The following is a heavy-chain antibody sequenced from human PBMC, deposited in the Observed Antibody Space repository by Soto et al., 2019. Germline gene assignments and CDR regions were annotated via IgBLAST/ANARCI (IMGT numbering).Heavy chain of an antibody. CDR1: GGSISSGGYY. CDR3: ARVSAAAGTFDY. Sequence: XXSGPGLVKPSQTLSLTCTVSGGSISSGGYYWSWIRQHPGKGLEWIGYIYYSGSTYYNPSLKSRVTISVDTSKNQFSLKLSSVTAADTAVYYWARVSAAAGTFDYWGQGTLVTVSS. V-gene: IGHV4-31*03. D-gene: IGHD6-13*01. CDR2: IYYSGST. J-gene: IGHJ4*02.